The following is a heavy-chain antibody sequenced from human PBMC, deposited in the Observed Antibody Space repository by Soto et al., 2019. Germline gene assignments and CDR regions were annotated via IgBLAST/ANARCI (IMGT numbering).Heavy chain of an antibody. CDR1: GYTFTSYG. CDR3: ARDWFGIDY. J-gene: IGHJ4*02. Sequence: QVQLVQSGAEVKKPGASVKVSCKASGYTFTSYGISWVRQAPGQGLEWMGWINPYNGNTNYAQKLQGRVTTTPDTSTNTAYMELRSLTSDDTAVYYCARDWFGIDYWGQGTLVTVSS. D-gene: IGHD3-16*01. CDR2: INPYNGNT. V-gene: IGHV1-18*01.